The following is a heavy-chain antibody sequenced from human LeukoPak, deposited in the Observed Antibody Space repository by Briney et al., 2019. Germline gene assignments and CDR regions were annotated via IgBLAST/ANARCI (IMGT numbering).Heavy chain of an antibody. CDR1: GFTFSSYW. Sequence: GGSLRLSCAASGFTFSSYWMHWVRQAPGKGLVWVSRINSDGITTSYADSVKGRFTISRDNTKNTLYLQMNSLRAEDTAVYYCARIGASVGATDYWGQGTLVTVSS. J-gene: IGHJ4*02. V-gene: IGHV3-74*01. CDR3: ARIGASVGATDY. CDR2: INSDGITT. D-gene: IGHD1-26*01.